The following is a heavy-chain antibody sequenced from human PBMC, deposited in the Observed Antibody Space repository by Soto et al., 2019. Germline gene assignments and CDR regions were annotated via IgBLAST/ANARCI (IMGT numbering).Heavy chain of an antibody. V-gene: IGHV3-23*01. CDR3: AKDDVSSWYVDF. CDR2: ISGSGGRT. CDR1: GFTFSSYA. Sequence: HPGGSLRLSCAASGFTFSSYAMSWVRQAPGKGLEWVSGISGSGGRTYYADSVKGRFTISRDNSNNTLYLQMNSLRAEDTAIYYCAKDDVSSWYVDFWGQGTLVTVSS. D-gene: IGHD6-13*01. J-gene: IGHJ4*02.